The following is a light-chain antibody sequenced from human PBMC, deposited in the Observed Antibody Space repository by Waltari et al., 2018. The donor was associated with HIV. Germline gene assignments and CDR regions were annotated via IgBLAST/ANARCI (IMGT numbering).Light chain of an antibody. CDR1: SPTLGAGSD. CDR3: QSYDSSLSVWV. V-gene: IGLV1-40*01. Sequence: QSVLTQPPSVSGAPGQRVTIPCTGGSPTLGAGSDVHSYQHLPGTAPKHLIYGNSNRPSGVPDRFSGSKSGTSASLAITGLLAEDEADYYCQSYDSSLSVWVFGGGTKLTVL. J-gene: IGLJ3*02. CDR2: GNS.